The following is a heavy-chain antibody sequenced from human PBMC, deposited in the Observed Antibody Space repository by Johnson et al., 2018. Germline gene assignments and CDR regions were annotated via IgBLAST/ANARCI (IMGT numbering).Heavy chain of an antibody. J-gene: IGHJ1*01. CDR1: GFTFGDFV. CDR2: ISSDGRNT. D-gene: IGHD3-22*01. V-gene: IGHV3-30*03. Sequence: QVQLVESGGGAVQPGRSLRLSCVASGFTFGDFVMYWVRQAPGKGLEWVTAISSDGRNTDYADAVRGRFTISRDNAKNTLHLQMNSLRPEDTAVYYCARDKAPYYFDWYFQFWGQGTLVTVSS. CDR3: ARDKAPYYFDWYFQF.